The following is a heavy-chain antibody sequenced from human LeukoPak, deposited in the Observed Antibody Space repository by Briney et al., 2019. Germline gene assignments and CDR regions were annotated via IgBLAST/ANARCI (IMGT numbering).Heavy chain of an antibody. D-gene: IGHD2-2*01. J-gene: IGHJ5*02. CDR1: GYTFTSYD. CDR3: ARGRSRVSKYQLLYWFDP. V-gene: IGHV1-8*01. Sequence: ASVKVSCKASGYTFTSYDINWVRQAPGQGLEWMGWMNPNSGNTGYAQKFQGRVTMTRNTSISTAYMELSSLRSEDTAVYYCARGRSRVSKYQLLYWFDPWGQGTLVTVSS. CDR2: MNPNSGNT.